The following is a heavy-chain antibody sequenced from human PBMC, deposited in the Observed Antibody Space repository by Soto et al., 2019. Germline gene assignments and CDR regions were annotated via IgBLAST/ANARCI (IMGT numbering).Heavy chain of an antibody. J-gene: IGHJ4*02. V-gene: IGHV1-46*01. CDR1: GYSITYNY. D-gene: IGHD3-22*01. Sequence: ASVKVSCKASGYSITYNYMHWVRQAPGKGLEWMGTIDPTGGNRNYAQKFQGRVTITADESTSTAYMELSSLRSEDTAVYYCARQKVYYDSSGYYSGASVYWGQGTLVNVSS. CDR3: ARQKVYYDSSGYYSGASVY. CDR2: IDPTGGNR.